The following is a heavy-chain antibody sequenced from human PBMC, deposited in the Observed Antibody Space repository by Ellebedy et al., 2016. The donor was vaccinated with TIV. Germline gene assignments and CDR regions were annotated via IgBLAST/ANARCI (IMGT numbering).Heavy chain of an antibody. Sequence: GESLKISCAASGFTFSSYEMNWVRQAPGKGLEWVSYISSSAISKNYADSVKGRFTISRDNAKNSLYLQMNSLRAEDTALYYCAKGYYDSSGYFPLDYWGPGTLVTVSS. D-gene: IGHD3-22*01. CDR3: AKGYYDSSGYFPLDY. CDR2: ISSSAISK. J-gene: IGHJ4*02. V-gene: IGHV3-48*03. CDR1: GFTFSSYE.